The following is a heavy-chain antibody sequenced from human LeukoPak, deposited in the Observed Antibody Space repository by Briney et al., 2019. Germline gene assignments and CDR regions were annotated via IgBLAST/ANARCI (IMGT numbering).Heavy chain of an antibody. CDR1: GGSISSTTAY. CDR2: IYTSGST. J-gene: IGHJ4*02. V-gene: IGHV4-61*02. Sequence: SETLSLTCTVSGGSISSTTAYWAWIRQPAGKGLEWIGRIYTSGSTNYNPSLKSRVTMSVDTSKNQFSLKLSSVTAADTAVYYCARGEGVLDYWGQGTLVTVSS. CDR3: ARGEGVLDY. D-gene: IGHD3-10*01.